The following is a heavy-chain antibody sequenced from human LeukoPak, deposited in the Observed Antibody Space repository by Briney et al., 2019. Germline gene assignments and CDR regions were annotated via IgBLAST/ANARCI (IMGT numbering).Heavy chain of an antibody. Sequence: KPSETLSLTCTVSGASISSGDYSWSWIRQPPGKGLEWIGYISYSGSTYYNPSLKSRVTISVDTSKNQFSLKLSSVTAADTAVYYCAREGYSNNWFDPWGQGTLVTVSS. D-gene: IGHD5-24*01. V-gene: IGHV4-30-4*01. CDR3: AREGYSNNWFDP. CDR2: ISYSGST. CDR1: GASISSGDYS. J-gene: IGHJ5*02.